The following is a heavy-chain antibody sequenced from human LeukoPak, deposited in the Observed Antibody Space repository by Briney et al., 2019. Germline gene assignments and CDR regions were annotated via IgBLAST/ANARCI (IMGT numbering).Heavy chain of an antibody. D-gene: IGHD3-10*01. Sequence: GGSLRLSCAASGFSFSGYALTWVRQAPGKGLEWVSTISGSGSSTNYAESVKGRFTISRDNSKKTLYLQMNSLTAEDMGVYYCARDRGEGGLLLPHHLGFWGQGTLVTVSS. CDR2: ISGSGSST. CDR3: ARDRGEGGLLLPHHLGF. V-gene: IGHV3-23*01. CDR1: GFSFSGYA. J-gene: IGHJ4*02.